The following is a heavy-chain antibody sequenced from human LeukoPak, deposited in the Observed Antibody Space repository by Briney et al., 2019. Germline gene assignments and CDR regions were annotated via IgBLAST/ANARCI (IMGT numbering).Heavy chain of an antibody. V-gene: IGHV3-64*01. CDR1: GFTFKSYS. Sequence: GGSLRLSCAASGFTFKSYSMHGVGQAPGKGLQCVAAISTIGGNTYYASSVKGRFIISRDNSKTTLYLQMGSLRAEDMAVYYCARAGGVVGGSSLAYWGQGTLVTGSS. CDR3: ARAGGVVGGSSLAY. D-gene: IGHD1-26*01. J-gene: IGHJ4*02. CDR2: ISTIGGNT.